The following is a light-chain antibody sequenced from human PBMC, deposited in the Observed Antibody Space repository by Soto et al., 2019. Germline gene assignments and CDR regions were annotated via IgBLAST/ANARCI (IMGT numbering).Light chain of an antibody. Sequence: EIVLTQSPGTLSLSPGERATLSCRASQSVSSSFLAWFQQKPGQAPRLLIYGASSRATGIPDRFSGSGAGTDFTITISRLEPEDFAVYYCQQYSSSPITFGQGTRLEIK. J-gene: IGKJ5*01. CDR1: QSVSSSF. CDR2: GAS. V-gene: IGKV3-20*01. CDR3: QQYSSSPIT.